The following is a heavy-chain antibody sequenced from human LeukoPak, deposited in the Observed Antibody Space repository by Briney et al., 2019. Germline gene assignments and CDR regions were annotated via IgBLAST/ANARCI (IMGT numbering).Heavy chain of an antibody. J-gene: IGHJ4*02. Sequence: PGGSLRLSCAASGFTFSSYAMTWVRQAPGKGLEWVSVISGGGGSTYYADSVKGRFTISRDNSKNTLYLQMNSLRAEDTAVYYCAKGQNYYDTSGYLTVDHWGQGTLVTVSS. CDR1: GFTFSSYA. V-gene: IGHV3-23*01. D-gene: IGHD3-22*01. CDR2: ISGGGGST. CDR3: AKGQNYYDTSGYLTVDH.